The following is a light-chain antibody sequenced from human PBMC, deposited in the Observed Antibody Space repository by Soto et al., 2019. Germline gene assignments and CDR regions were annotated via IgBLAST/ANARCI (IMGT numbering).Light chain of an antibody. CDR2: LNTDGSH. CDR1: SGHSNYA. CDR3: QTWGTGPWV. Sequence: QLVLTQSPSASASLGASVKLTCTLSSGHSNYAIAWHQQQPEKGPRYLMKLNTDGSHSKGDGIPDRFSGSSSGAERYLTISSLQSEDEADYYCQTWGTGPWVFGGGTKLTFL. J-gene: IGLJ3*02. V-gene: IGLV4-69*01.